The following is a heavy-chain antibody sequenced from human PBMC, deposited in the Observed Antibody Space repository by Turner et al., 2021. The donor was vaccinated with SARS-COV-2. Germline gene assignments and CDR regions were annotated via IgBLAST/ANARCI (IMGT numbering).Heavy chain of an antibody. V-gene: IGHV1-69*02. CDR3: ARPTSCGGDCYYFDL. D-gene: IGHD2-21*02. J-gene: IGHJ2*01. Sequence: QVQLVQSGAEVRKPGSSVKGSCRASGGTFSSFIINWVRQAPGQGLEWMGGIIPLPVIANYAQKFQGRVTVTSDTSTSTVYMELSSLRSEDTAVYYCARPTSCGGDCYYFDLWGRGTLVTVSS. CDR2: IIPLPVIA. CDR1: GGTFSSFI.